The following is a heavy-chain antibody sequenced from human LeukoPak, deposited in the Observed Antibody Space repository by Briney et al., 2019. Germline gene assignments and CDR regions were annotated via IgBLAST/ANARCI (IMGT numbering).Heavy chain of an antibody. J-gene: IGHJ6*03. CDR3: ARAGPLDYYDSSGYYHYYYYYMDV. CDR1: GYTFTSYY. D-gene: IGHD3-22*01. CDR2: INPSGGST. Sequence: ASVKVSCKASGYTFTSYYMHWVRQAPGQGLEWMGIINPSGGSTSYAQKFQGRVTMTRDTSTSTVYMELSSLRSEDTAVYYCARAGPLDYYDSSGYYHYYYYYMDVWGKGTTVTISS. V-gene: IGHV1-46*01.